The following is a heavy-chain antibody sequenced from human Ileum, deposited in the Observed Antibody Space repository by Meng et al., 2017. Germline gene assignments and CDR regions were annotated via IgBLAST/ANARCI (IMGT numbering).Heavy chain of an antibody. V-gene: IGHV4-4*02. CDR1: GGSGGPLRSATW. J-gene: IGHJ5*02. CDR2: IYHSGTT. D-gene: IGHD3-22*01. CDR3: ATRYHDSSPFDP. Sequence: QMQVQESGPGLVKPSGTLSRTCTVSGGSGGPLRSATWWSWVRQSPGKGLEWIGEIYHSGTTTDYNPSFKSRVTISVDQSKNQFSLRLSSVTAADTAVYYCATRYHDSSPFDPWGQGTLVTVSS.